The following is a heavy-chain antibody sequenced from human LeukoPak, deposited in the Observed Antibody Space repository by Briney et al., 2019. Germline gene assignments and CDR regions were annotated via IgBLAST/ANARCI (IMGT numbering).Heavy chain of an antibody. Sequence: GGSLRLSCAASEFDFSSHAMTWVRQAPGKGLEWVSAISISGSKTYYANSVKGRFTIFRDNSKNTLYLQVNSLRAEDTAVYYCANEIRPNDYWGQGTQVTVSS. CDR3: ANEIRPNDY. D-gene: IGHD4-17*01. J-gene: IGHJ4*02. V-gene: IGHV3-23*01. CDR1: EFDFSSHA. CDR2: ISISGSKT.